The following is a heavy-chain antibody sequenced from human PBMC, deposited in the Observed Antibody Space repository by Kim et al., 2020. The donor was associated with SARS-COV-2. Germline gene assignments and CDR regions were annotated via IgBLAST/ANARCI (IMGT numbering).Heavy chain of an antibody. D-gene: IGHD3-10*01. J-gene: IGHJ4*02. Sequence: NKYYADSVKGRFTISRDNSKNTLYLQMNSLRAEDTAVYYCAKDRDYGVDYWGQGTLVTVSS. CDR3: AKDRDYGVDY. CDR2: NK. V-gene: IGHV3-30*02.